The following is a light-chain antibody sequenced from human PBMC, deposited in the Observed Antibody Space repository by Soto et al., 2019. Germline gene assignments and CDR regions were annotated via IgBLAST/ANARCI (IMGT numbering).Light chain of an antibody. J-gene: IGKJ3*01. CDR3: QQSYRTPFN. CDR2: AAS. V-gene: IGKV1-39*01. Sequence: DIQMTQSPSSLSASVGDRVTITCRASLRIGTYLNWYQQKPGKAPKLLIYAASSLRSGVPSRFSGSGSGTDFTLTISSLQPEDFTTYYCQQSYRTPFNFGPGTKVDIK. CDR1: LRIGTY.